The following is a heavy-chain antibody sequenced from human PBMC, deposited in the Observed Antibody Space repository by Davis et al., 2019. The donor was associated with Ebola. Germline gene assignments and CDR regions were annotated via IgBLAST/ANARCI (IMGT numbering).Heavy chain of an antibody. CDR2: ICLRIRT. D-gene: IGHD3-3*01. J-gene: IGHJ6*04. Sequence: ESLCLTCAASAFTISRYYMRWARPAPGTARGSASVICLRIRTNYADSVKGRFTISRDNSKKTMYLQMNSLRAEDTAVYYCARSGLSFGVVKYHYGMDVWGKGTTVTVSS. CDR3: ARSGLSFGVVKYHYGMDV. CDR1: AFTISRYY. V-gene: IGHV3-53*01.